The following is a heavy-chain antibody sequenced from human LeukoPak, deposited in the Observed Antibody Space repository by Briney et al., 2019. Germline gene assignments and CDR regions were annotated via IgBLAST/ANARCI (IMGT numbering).Heavy chain of an antibody. V-gene: IGHV3-23*01. Sequence: GGSLRLSCAASGFTFSSYAMSWVRQAPGKGLEWVSAISSSGGSTYYADSVKGRFTISRDNSKNTLYLQMNSLRVKDTAVYYCARGWELDPWGQGTLVTVSS. CDR3: ARGWELDP. D-gene: IGHD1-26*01. J-gene: IGHJ5*02. CDR2: ISSSGGST. CDR1: GFTFSSYA.